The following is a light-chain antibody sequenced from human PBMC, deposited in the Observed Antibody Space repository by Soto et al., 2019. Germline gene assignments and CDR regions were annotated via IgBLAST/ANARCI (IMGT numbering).Light chain of an antibody. Sequence: QSVLTQPASVSGSPGQSITISCSGTSTDVGHPYNYVSWYQQYPGKAPKLLIFGVSNRPSGISGRSSGSKSGNTASLTISGLQPEDEADYYCMSYIASTTTHWILGGGTKLTVL. J-gene: IGLJ2*01. V-gene: IGLV2-14*03. CDR1: STDVGHPYNY. CDR2: GVS. CDR3: MSYIASTTTHWI.